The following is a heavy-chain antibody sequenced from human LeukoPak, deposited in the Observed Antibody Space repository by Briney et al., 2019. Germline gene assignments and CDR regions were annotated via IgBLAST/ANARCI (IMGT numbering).Heavy chain of an antibody. CDR3: ASWGDDAFDV. CDR1: GFTFSSYA. D-gene: IGHD3-16*01. V-gene: IGHV3-30*01. J-gene: IGHJ3*01. CDR2: ISYDGSNK. Sequence: GGSLRLSCAASGFTFSSYAMHWVRQAPGKGLEWVAVISYDGSNKYYADSVKGRFTISRDNSKNTLYLQMNSLRAEDTAVYYCASWGDDAFDVWGQGIMVTVSS.